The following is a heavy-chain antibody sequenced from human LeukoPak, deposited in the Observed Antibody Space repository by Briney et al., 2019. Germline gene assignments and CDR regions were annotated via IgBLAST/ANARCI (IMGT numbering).Heavy chain of an antibody. D-gene: IGHD1-26*01. CDR3: ARYGGSYMNWFDP. CDR1: GGSISSRSYY. CDR2: IYYSGST. V-gene: IGHV4-61*01. J-gene: IGHJ5*02. Sequence: SETLSLTCSISGGSISSRSYYWSWIRQPPGKGLEWIGYIYYSGSTNYNPSLKSRVTISVDTSKNQFSLKLSSVTAADTAVYYCARYGGSYMNWFDPWGQGTLVTVSS.